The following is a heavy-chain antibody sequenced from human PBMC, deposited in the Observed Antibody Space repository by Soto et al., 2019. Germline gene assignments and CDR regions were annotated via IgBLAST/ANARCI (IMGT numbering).Heavy chain of an antibody. V-gene: IGHV3-11*06. D-gene: IGHD3-22*01. CDR2: ISSSSSYT. CDR3: ASTYYDSSGYFPVTIYGMDV. J-gene: IGHJ6*02. CDR1: GFTFSDYY. Sequence: GGSLRLSCAASGFTFSDYYMSWIRQAPGKGLEWVSYISSSSSYTNYADSVKGRFTISRDNAKNSLYLQMNSLRAEDTAVYYCASTYYDSSGYFPVTIYGMDVWGQGTTVTVSS.